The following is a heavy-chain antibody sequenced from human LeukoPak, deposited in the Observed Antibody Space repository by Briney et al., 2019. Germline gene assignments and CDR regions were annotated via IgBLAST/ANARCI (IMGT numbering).Heavy chain of an antibody. CDR1: GYTFTSYY. V-gene: IGHV1-46*01. D-gene: IGHD6-13*01. CDR2: INPSGGST. Sequence: ASVKVSCKASGYTFTSYYMHWVRQAPGQGLEWMGIINPSGGSTSYAQKFQGKVTMTRDTSTSTVYMELSSLRSEDTAVYYCARDRAAALLDYWGQGTLVTVSS. J-gene: IGHJ4*02. CDR3: ARDRAAALLDY.